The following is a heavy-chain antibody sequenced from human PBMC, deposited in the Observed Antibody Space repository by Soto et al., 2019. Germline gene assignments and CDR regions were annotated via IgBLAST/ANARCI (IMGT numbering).Heavy chain of an antibody. CDR1: GFTFSSYA. CDR2: ISGSGGST. CDR3: AKAVGATTGYYYYYGMDV. V-gene: IGHV3-23*01. Sequence: GGSLRLSCAASGFTFSSYAMSWVRQAPGKGLEWVSAISGSGGSTYYADSVKGRSTISRDNSKNTLYLQMNSLRAEDTAVYYCAKAVGATTGYYYYYGMDVWGQGTTVTVSS. D-gene: IGHD1-26*01. J-gene: IGHJ6*02.